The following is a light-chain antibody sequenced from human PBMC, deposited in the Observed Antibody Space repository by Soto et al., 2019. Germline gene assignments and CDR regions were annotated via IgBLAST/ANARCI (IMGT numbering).Light chain of an antibody. Sequence: SVGERVTITCRASQTISSWLAWYQQKPGKAPKLLIYKASTLKSGVPSRISGSGSGTDFTLTISSLQPEDFANYYCQQANSFPITFGQGTRLEV. CDR3: QQANSFPIT. V-gene: IGKV1-5*03. CDR1: QTISSW. J-gene: IGKJ5*01. CDR2: KAS.